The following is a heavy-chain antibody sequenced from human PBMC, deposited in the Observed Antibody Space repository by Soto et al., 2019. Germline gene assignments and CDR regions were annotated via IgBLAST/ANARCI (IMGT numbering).Heavy chain of an antibody. CDR3: ARHHIEHYGMDV. CDR2: IIPIFGTA. Sequence: SVKVSCKASGGTFSSYAISWVRQAPGQGLEWMGGIIPIFGTANYAQKFQGRVTITADESTSTAYVELSSLRSEDTAVYYCARHHIEHYGMDVWGQGPTVTVSS. D-gene: IGHD5-12*01. CDR1: GGTFSSYA. V-gene: IGHV1-69*13. J-gene: IGHJ6*02.